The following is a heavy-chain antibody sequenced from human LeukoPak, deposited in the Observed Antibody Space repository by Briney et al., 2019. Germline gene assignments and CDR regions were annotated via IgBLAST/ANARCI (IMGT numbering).Heavy chain of an antibody. CDR1: GGSFSGYQ. CDR3: ASRRGDYNYYFNS. CDR2: IDDSGST. V-gene: IGHV4-34*01. D-gene: IGHD5-24*01. J-gene: IGHJ4*02. Sequence: SETLSLTCAVYGGSFSGYQWSWIRQPPGKGLEWIGQIDDSGSTNYNPSLKNRVTISVDPSKNQFSLRLTSVSVADTAFYYCASRRGDYNYYFNSWGQGTLVTVSS.